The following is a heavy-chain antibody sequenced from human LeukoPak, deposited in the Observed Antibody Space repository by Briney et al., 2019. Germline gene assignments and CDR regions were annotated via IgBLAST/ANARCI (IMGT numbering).Heavy chain of an antibody. J-gene: IGHJ5*01. CDR1: GFTFSSYA. CDR2: ISGSGGST. Sequence: GGSLRLSCAASGFTFSSYAMSWVRQAPGKGLEWVSAISGSGGSTYYADSVKGRFSISTDNSQNTLFLQMNSLRGEDTAVYYCARDLRYCSSSGCYGGRFDSWGQGTLVTVSS. CDR3: ARDLRYCSSSGCYGGRFDS. D-gene: IGHD2-2*01. V-gene: IGHV3-23*01.